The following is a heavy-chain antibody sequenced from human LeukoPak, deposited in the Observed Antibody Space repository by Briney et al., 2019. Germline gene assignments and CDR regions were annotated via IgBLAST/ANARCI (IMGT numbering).Heavy chain of an antibody. Sequence: GGSLTLSCAASGFTFSSYAMSWVRQAPGKGLEWVSAISGSGGSTYYADPVKGRLTISRDNSTNTLYLQKKSLRAEDTAVYYFAKPPRDFDRPGFDYLGQGTLVTVAS. V-gene: IGHV3-23*01. CDR3: AKPPRDFDRPGFDY. CDR2: ISGSGGST. J-gene: IGHJ4*02. D-gene: IGHD3-9*01. CDR1: GFTFSSYA.